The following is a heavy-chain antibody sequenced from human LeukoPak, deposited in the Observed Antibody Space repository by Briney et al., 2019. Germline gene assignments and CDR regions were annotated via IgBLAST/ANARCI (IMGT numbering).Heavy chain of an antibody. J-gene: IGHJ4*02. CDR3: TKGGGAGVYSGSYCFDY. D-gene: IGHD1-26*01. Sequence: GGSLRLSCAASGFTFSSYAMSWVRQAPGKGLEWVSGISGSGGSTSYADSVKGRFTISRDNSKNTLYLQMNSLRAEDTAVYYCTKGGGAGVYSGSYCFDYWGQGTLVTVSS. CDR1: GFTFSSYA. V-gene: IGHV3-23*01. CDR2: ISGSGGST.